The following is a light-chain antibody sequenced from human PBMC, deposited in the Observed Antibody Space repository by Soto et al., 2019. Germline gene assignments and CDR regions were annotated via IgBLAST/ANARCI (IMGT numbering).Light chain of an antibody. CDR3: QQYGRSSWT. V-gene: IGKV3-20*01. J-gene: IGKJ1*01. CDR1: PSVSSSY. CDR2: GAS. Sequence: TQSPGTLSFSPGERATLSRPARPSVSSSYLAWYQQKSGQAPRLLIYGASNRATGIPDRFSGSGSGTDFTLTISRLEPEDFAVYYCQQYGRSSWTFGQGTKVDI.